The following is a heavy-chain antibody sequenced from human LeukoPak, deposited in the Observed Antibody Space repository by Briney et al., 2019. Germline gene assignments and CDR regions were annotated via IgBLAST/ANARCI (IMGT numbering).Heavy chain of an antibody. CDR3: ARGSGWYAY. Sequence: SETLSLTCTVSGGSISSYYWSWIRQPPGKGLEWIGYIYYSGSANYNPSLKSRVTISVDTSKNQFALKLSSVTAADTAVYYCARGSGWYAYWGQGTLVTVSS. CDR1: GGSISSYY. CDR2: IYYSGSA. J-gene: IGHJ4*02. D-gene: IGHD6-19*01. V-gene: IGHV4-59*01.